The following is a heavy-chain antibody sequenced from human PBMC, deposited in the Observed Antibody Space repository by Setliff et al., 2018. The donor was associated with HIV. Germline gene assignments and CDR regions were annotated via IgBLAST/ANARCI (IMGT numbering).Heavy chain of an antibody. CDR2: ISASNGDT. CDR1: GYAFTSYH. D-gene: IGHD6-6*01. J-gene: IGHJ4*02. V-gene: IGHV1-18*04. CDR3: ARDPTGGAARFDY. Sequence: ASVKVSCKTSGYAFTSYHIHWVRQAPGQGLEWMGWISASNGDTNYAQKFQRRLTITADESTNTAYMELSSLKSEDTAVYYCARDPTGGAARFDYWGQGTLVTVSS.